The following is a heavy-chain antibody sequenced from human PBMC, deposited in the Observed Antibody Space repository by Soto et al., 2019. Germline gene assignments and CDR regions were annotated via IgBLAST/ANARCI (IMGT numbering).Heavy chain of an antibody. D-gene: IGHD6-13*01. CDR3: ARDVDRYSSSVRFDP. CDR2: ISYDGSNK. J-gene: IGHJ5*02. V-gene: IGHV3-30-3*01. CDR1: GFTFSNYD. Sequence: GGSLRLSCAASGFTFSNYDMHWVRQAPGKGLEWVASISYDGSNKKFADSEKGRFTISRDTSGKTLYLQMNRLRAEDTAVYYCARDVDRYSSSVRFDPWGQGTLVTVSS.